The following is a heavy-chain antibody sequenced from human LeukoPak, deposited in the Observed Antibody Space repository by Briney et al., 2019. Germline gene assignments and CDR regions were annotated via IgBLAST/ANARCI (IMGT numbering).Heavy chain of an antibody. CDR3: AREYCSGGSCYPEYFQH. CDR2: ISSSSSYI. CDR1: GFTFSSYS. V-gene: IGHV3-21*01. J-gene: IGHJ1*01. D-gene: IGHD2-15*01. Sequence: PGGSLRLSCAASGFTFSSYSMNWVRQAPGKGLEWVSSISSSSSYIYYADSVKGRFTISRDNAKNSLYLQMNSLRAEDTAMYYCAREYCSGGSCYPEYFQHWGQGTLVTVSS.